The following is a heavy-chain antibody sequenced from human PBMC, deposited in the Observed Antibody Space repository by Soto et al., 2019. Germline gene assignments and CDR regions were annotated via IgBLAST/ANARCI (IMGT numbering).Heavy chain of an antibody. J-gene: IGHJ3*02. CDR3: ARELVRGTDADAFDI. Sequence: ASVKVSCKASGYTFTSYGISWVRQAPGQGLEWMGWISAYNGNTNYAQKLQGRVTMTTGTSTSTAYMELRSLRSDDTAVYYCARELVRGTDADAFDIWGQGTMVTVSS. D-gene: IGHD3-16*01. CDR2: ISAYNGNT. CDR1: GYTFTSYG. V-gene: IGHV1-18*01.